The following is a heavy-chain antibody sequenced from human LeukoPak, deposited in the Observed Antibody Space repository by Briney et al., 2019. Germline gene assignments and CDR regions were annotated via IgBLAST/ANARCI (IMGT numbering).Heavy chain of an antibody. J-gene: IGHJ3*02. CDR2: ISGSSAYI. CDR1: GFTFNTYS. V-gene: IGHV3-21*01. CDR3: ARGVVGATRGIFDI. D-gene: IGHD1-26*01. Sequence: GGSLRLSCAASGFTFNTYSMNWVHQAPGKGLEWVSSISGSSAYIYYADSVKGRFTISRDNAENSLHLQMHSLRAEDTARYYCARGVVGATRGIFDIWGQGTMVTVSS.